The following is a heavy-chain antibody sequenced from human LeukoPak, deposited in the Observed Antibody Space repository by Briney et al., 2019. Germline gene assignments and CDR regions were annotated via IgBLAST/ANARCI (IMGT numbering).Heavy chain of an antibody. CDR3: AQGDMITFGGVIVSLHFDY. CDR2: INPNSGGT. D-gene: IGHD3-16*02. CDR1: GYTFTGYY. Sequence: GAAVKVSCKASGYTFTGYYMHWVRQAPGQGLEWMGWINPNSGGTNYAQKFQGRVTMTRDKSISTAYMELSRMRSDDTAVYYCAQGDMITFGGVIVSLHFDYWGQGTLVTDSS. V-gene: IGHV1-2*02. J-gene: IGHJ4*02.